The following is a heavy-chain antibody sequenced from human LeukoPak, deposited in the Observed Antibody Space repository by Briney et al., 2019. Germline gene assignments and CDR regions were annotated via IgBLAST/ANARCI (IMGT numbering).Heavy chain of an antibody. CDR1: GGSISHYY. Sequence: PSETLSLTCTVSGGSISHYYWSWIRQPPGKGLEWIGYIYYRGTTNYNPSFKSRVTISVDTSKNQFSLKLNSVTAADTAVYYCAREDPQTKVPEGMDVWGQGTTVTVSS. J-gene: IGHJ6*02. V-gene: IGHV4-59*01. CDR2: IYYRGTT. D-gene: IGHD4/OR15-4a*01. CDR3: AREDPQTKVPEGMDV.